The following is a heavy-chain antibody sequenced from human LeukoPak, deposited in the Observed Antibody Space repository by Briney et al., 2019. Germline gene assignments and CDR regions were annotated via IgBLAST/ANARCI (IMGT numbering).Heavy chain of an antibody. CDR3: ARDGIAAAGTGLWYFDL. J-gene: IGHJ2*01. V-gene: IGHV4-59*01. CDR2: IYYSGST. CDR1: GGSISSYY. D-gene: IGHD6-13*01. Sequence: PSETLSLTCTVSGGSISSYYWSWIRQPPGKGLEWIGYIYYSGSTNYNPSLKSRVTISVDTSKNQFSLKLSSVTAADTAVYYCARDGIAAAGTGLWYFDLWGRGTLVTVSA.